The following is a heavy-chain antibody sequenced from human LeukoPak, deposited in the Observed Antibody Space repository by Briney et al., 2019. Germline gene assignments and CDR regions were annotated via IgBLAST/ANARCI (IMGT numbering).Heavy chain of an antibody. J-gene: IGHJ4*02. CDR1: GYTLTELS. V-gene: IGHV1-24*01. Sequence: ASVKVSCKVSGYTLTELSMHWVRQAPGKGLEWMGGFDPEDGETIYARKFQGRVTMTEDTSTDTAYMELSSLRSEDTAVYYCATQRQPLWLKVFDYWGQGTLVTVSS. CDR2: FDPEDGET. D-gene: IGHD5-18*01. CDR3: ATQRQPLWLKVFDY.